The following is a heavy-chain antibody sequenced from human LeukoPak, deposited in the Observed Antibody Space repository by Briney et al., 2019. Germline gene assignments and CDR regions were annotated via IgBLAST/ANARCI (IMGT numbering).Heavy chain of an antibody. CDR3: ATSVDTAMAELDY. Sequence: ATVKISCKVSGYTFTDYYMHWVQQAPGKGLEWMGLVDPEDGETIYAEKFQGRVTITADTSTDTAYMKLSSLRYEDTAVYYCATSVDTAMAELDYWGQGTLVTVSS. CDR1: GYTFTDYY. J-gene: IGHJ4*02. V-gene: IGHV1-69-2*01. CDR2: VDPEDGET. D-gene: IGHD5-18*01.